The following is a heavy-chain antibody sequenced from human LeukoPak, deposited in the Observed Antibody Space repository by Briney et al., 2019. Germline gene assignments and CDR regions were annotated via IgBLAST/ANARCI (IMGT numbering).Heavy chain of an antibody. J-gene: IGHJ4*02. CDR1: GFTFSSYA. Sequence: GGSLRLSCAASGFTFSSYAMHWVRQAPGKGLEWVAVISYDGSNKYYADSVKGRFTISRDNSKNTLYLQMNSLRAEDTAVYYCARASARFDYWGQGTLVTVSS. V-gene: IGHV3-30*04. CDR3: ARASARFDY. CDR2: ISYDGSNK. D-gene: IGHD2-2*01.